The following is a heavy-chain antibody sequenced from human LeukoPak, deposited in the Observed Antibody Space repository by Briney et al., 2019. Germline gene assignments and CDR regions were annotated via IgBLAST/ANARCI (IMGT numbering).Heavy chain of an antibody. V-gene: IGHV3-23*01. J-gene: IGHJ4*02. CDR3: GKDRVIAATGRFTGLFDY. CDR1: GFTFSDYD. Sequence: GSLGLSCAASGFTFSDYDMSWVRQAPGEGLEWVSAISGSGGTTYYADSVKGRFTISRDNSKNTLYLQVNSLRAEDTAVYYCGKDRVIAATGRFTGLFDYWGQGTLVTVSS. CDR2: ISGSGGTT. D-gene: IGHD6-13*01.